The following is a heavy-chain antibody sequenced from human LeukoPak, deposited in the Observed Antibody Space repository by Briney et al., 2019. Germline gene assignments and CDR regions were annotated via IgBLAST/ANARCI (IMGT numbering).Heavy chain of an antibody. CDR2: LSDSGSRT. D-gene: IGHD2-2*01. CDR3: AKGKGSTSCYDY. J-gene: IGHJ4*02. V-gene: IGHV3-23*01. CDR1: GFTFSSYA. Sequence: TGGSLRLSCEASGFTFSSYAMSWVRQAPGKGLEWVSALSDSGSRTYYADSVKGRFTISRDNSKNTVYLQMNSLRAEDTAVYYCAKGKGSTSCYDYCGRGILVTVSS.